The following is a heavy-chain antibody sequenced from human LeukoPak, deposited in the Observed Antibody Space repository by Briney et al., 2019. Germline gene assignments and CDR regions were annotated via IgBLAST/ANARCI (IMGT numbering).Heavy chain of an antibody. CDR2: INNDGSST. CDR1: GFTFSSYW. CDR3: GRDGRGGYYITEHDY. J-gene: IGHJ4*02. V-gene: IGHV3-74*01. Sequence: GGSLRLSCAASGFTFSSYWMHWVRQAPGKGLVWVSRINNDGSSTNYADSVKGRFTISRDNAKNSLYLQMNSLRAEDTAVYYCGRDGRGGYYITEHDYWGQGTLVTVSS. D-gene: IGHD3-3*01.